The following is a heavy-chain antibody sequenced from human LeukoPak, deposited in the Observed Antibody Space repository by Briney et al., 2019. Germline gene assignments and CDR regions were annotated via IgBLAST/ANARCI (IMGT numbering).Heavy chain of an antibody. J-gene: IGHJ4*02. D-gene: IGHD5-12*01. V-gene: IGHV5-51*01. CDR1: GYSFTSYW. CDR3: ARAVDIVATGFGFFDY. CDR2: IYPGDSDT. Sequence: GESLKISCKGSGYSFTSYWIGWVRQMPGKGLEWMGIIYPGDSDTRYSPSFQGQVTISADKSISTAYLQWSSLKASDTAMYYCARAVDIVATGFGFFDYWGQGTPVTVSS.